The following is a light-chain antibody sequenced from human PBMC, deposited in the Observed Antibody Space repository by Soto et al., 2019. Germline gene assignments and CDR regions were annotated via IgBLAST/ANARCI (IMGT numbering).Light chain of an antibody. Sequence: DIQMTQSPSTLPASVGDNVTITCRASRSIGNWMAWYQQKPGKAPKLLIYDASSLESGVPSRFSGSGSGTEFTLTISSLQPDDFATYDCQQYNSYSSTFGHGTKVEVK. CDR1: RSIGNW. J-gene: IGKJ1*01. CDR3: QQYNSYSST. V-gene: IGKV1-5*01. CDR2: DAS.